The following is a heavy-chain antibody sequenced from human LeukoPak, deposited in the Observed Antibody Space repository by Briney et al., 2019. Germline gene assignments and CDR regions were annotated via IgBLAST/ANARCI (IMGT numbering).Heavy chain of an antibody. CDR2: INPSGGTT. D-gene: IGHD2-21*02. Sequence: GASVKVSCKASGYSFTSYYMHWVRQAPGQGLEWMGIINPSGGTTIYAQKFQGRVTMTRDTSTSTVYMELSSLRSEDTAVYYCARGNRIVVVTAIPGGYFDYWGQGTLVTVSS. CDR3: ARGNRIVVVTAIPGGYFDY. J-gene: IGHJ4*02. V-gene: IGHV1-46*01. CDR1: GYSFTSYY.